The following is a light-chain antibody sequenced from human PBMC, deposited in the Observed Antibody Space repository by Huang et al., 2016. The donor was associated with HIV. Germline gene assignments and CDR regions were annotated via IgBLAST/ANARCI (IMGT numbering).Light chain of an antibody. CDR2: GTS. Sequence: EVVMTQSPVTLSVSPGERATLSCRASRSLSSTLAWYQQKLGQAPRLLIYGTSTMATGIPARFSGTGSGTEFTLTISSLQSEDFAVYYCQQYNNWPPAFGQGTKVEIK. V-gene: IGKV3-15*01. CDR3: QQYNNWPPA. J-gene: IGKJ1*01. CDR1: RSLSST.